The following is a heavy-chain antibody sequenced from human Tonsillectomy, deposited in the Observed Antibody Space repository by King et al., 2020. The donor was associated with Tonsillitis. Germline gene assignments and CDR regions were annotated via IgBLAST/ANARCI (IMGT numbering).Heavy chain of an antibody. CDR2: ISYDGSDQ. CDR3: ARDGNIVVVPGAIIAEYYYHYMDV. D-gene: IGHD2-2*02. CDR1: GFTFSTYA. V-gene: IGHV3-30*01. Sequence: VQLVESGGGVVQPGRSLRLSCAASGFTFSTYAIYWVRQAPGKGLEWVAVISYDGSDQYYADSVKGRFTISRDNSKNTLYLQMNSLRPEDTAVYYCARDGNIVVVPGAIIAEYYYHYMDVWGKGTTVTVSS. J-gene: IGHJ6*03.